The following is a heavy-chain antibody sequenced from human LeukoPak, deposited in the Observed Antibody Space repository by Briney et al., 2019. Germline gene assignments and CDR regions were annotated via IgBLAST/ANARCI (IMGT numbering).Heavy chain of an antibody. J-gene: IGHJ3*02. D-gene: IGHD4-17*01. V-gene: IGHV4-30-4*01. CDR3: ARATNDYGDYDSAFDI. Sequence: SQTLSLTCTVSGGSISSGDYYWSWIRQPPRKGLEWIGYIYYSGSTYYNPSLKSRVTISVDTSKNQFSLKLSSVTAADTAVYYCARATNDYGDYDSAFDIWGQGTMVTVSS. CDR2: IYYSGST. CDR1: GGSISSGDYY.